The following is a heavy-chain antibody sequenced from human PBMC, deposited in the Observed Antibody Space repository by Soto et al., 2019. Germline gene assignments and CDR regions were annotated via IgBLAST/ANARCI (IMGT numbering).Heavy chain of an antibody. J-gene: IGHJ6*02. CDR2: ISSSSSTI. CDR3: ARERVVEDYYYYGMDV. Sequence: PGGSLRLSCAASGFTFSSYSMNWVRQAPGKGLEWVSYISSSSSTIYYADSVKGRFTISRDNAKNSLYLQMNSLRDEDTAVYYCARERVVEDYYYYGMDVWGRGTTVTVSS. V-gene: IGHV3-48*02. CDR1: GFTFSSYS. D-gene: IGHD2-15*01.